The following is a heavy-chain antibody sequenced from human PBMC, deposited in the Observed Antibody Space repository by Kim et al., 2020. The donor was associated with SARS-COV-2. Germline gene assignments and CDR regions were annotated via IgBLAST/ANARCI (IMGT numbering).Heavy chain of an antibody. V-gene: IGHV3-66*01. D-gene: IGHD3-3*01. CDR2: IYSDGST. CDR1: GFTVSSNY. J-gene: IGHJ6*02. CDR3: AREAGDFWSGCSYYYGMDV. Sequence: GGSLRLSCAASGFTVSSNYMSWVRQAPGKGLEWVSVIYSDGSTYYSDAVKGRYTISRDDSKNTLYLQMNSLRAEDTAVYYCAREAGDFWSGCSYYYGMDVWGQGTTVTVSS.